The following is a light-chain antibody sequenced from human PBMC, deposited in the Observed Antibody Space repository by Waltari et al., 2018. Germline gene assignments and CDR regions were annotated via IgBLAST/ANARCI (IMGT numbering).Light chain of an antibody. CDR2: DAS. V-gene: IGKV3-15*01. CDR1: QSVSSN. Sequence: EIVMTQSPATLSVSPGETATRSCRASQSVSSNVAWYQKKPGQAPRLLIYDASTRATSIPAKFRGSGSGTEFTLTISSLQSEDFAVYYCQQYNRWPPITFGHGTRLEIK. J-gene: IGKJ5*01. CDR3: QQYNRWPPIT.